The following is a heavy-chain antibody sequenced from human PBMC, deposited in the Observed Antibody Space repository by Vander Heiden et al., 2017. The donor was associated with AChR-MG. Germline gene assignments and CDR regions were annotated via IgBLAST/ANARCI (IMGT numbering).Heavy chain of an antibody. Sequence: QVQLQQSSPGLVKPSQTLSLTCAISGHSVSSNRSAWTWISQSLPRSLEWLGRTYYRSKWYNDYAVSVKSRITNSPNTSKNQYSLQLNAVTTEGKDGYYCARDECSGGSCYRYFDYWGQGTLVTVSS. CDR2: TYYRSKWYN. CDR1: GHSVSSNRSA. V-gene: IGHV6-1*01. J-gene: IGHJ4*02. CDR3: ARDECSGGSCYRYFDY. D-gene: IGHD2-15*01.